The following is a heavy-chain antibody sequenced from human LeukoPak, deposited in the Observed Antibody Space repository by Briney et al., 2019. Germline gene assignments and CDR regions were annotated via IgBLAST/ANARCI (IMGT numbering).Heavy chain of an antibody. CDR3: ARDLEWELRSYYFDY. CDR1: GYTFTSYG. V-gene: IGHV1-18*01. Sequence: GASVKVSCKASGYTFTSYGVNWVRQAPGQGLEWMGWIGAYNGNTNYAQKFQGRVTMTRDTSISTAYMELSRLRSDDTAVYYCARDLEWELRSYYFDYWGQGTLVTVSS. D-gene: IGHD1-26*01. CDR2: IGAYNGNT. J-gene: IGHJ4*02.